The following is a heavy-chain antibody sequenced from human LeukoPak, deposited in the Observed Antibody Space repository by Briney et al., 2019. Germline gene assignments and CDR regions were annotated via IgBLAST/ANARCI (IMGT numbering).Heavy chain of an antibody. CDR1: GFTFDDYG. CDR3: ARDQDSSGWPTPHY. J-gene: IGHJ4*02. CDR2: IYWNGGST. V-gene: IGHV3-20*04. D-gene: IGHD6-19*01. Sequence: GGSLRLSCAASGFTFDDYGMSWVRQAPGKGLEWVSGIYWNGGSTGYADSVKGRFTISRDNAKNSLYLQMNSLRAEDTALYYCARDQDSSGWPTPHYWGQGTLVTVSS.